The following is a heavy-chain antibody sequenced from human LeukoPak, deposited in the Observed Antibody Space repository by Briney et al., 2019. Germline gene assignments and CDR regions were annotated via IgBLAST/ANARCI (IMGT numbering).Heavy chain of an antibody. D-gene: IGHD6-13*01. CDR2: IYTSGST. Sequence: SETLSLTCTVSGGSISSYYWGWIRQPAGKGLEWIGRIYTSGSTNYNPSLKSRVTMSVDTSKNQFSLKLSSVTAADTAVYYCARSGSGTENYYYYYGMDVWGQGTTVTVSS. CDR3: ARSGSGTENYYYYYGMDV. V-gene: IGHV4-4*07. J-gene: IGHJ6*02. CDR1: GGSISSYY.